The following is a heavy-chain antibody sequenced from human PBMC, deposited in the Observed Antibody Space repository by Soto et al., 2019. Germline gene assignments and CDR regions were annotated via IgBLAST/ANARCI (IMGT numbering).Heavy chain of an antibody. CDR2: ISSSSSTI. CDR1: GFTFSSYS. D-gene: IGHD3-22*01. V-gene: IGHV3-48*02. J-gene: IGHJ6*02. CDR3: ARDIYYDSSGYYYVSRDYYYGMDV. Sequence: GGSLRLSCAASGFTFSSYSMNWVRQAPGKGLEWVSYISSSSSTIYYADSVKGRFTISRDNAKNSLYLQMNSLRDEDTAVYYCARDIYYDSSGYYYVSRDYYYGMDVWGQGTTVTVS.